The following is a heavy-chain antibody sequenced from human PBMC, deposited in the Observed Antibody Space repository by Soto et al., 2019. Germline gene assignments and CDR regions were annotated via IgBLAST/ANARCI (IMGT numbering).Heavy chain of an antibody. Sequence: KASETLSLTCTVSGGSISSGGYYWSWIRQHPGKGLEWIGYIYYSGSTYYNPSLKSRVTVSVDKSNNQFSLKLRSVTAADTAVYYCAKAHAMVVAGSTFDYWGHGTLVTVSS. D-gene: IGHD6-19*01. J-gene: IGHJ4*01. CDR2: IYYSGST. V-gene: IGHV4-31*09. CDR3: AKAHAMVVAGSTFDY. CDR1: GGSISSGGYY.